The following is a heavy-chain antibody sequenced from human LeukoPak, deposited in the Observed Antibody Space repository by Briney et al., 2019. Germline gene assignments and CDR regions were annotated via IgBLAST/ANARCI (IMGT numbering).Heavy chain of an antibody. Sequence: SETLSLTCTVSGGSISSSSYYWGWIRQPPGKGLEWIGSIYYSGSTYYNPSLKSRVTISVDTSKNQFSLKLSSATAADTAVYYCAGGGGVDPWGQGTLVTVSS. V-gene: IGHV4-39*01. CDR3: AGGGGVDP. CDR1: GGSISSSSYY. J-gene: IGHJ5*02. D-gene: IGHD3-16*01. CDR2: IYYSGST.